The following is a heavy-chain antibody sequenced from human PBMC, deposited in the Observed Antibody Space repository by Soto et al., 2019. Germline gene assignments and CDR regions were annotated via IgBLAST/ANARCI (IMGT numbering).Heavy chain of an antibody. V-gene: IGHV3-23*01. CDR3: ARSYGPEPERNWFDP. D-gene: IGHD4-17*01. Sequence: GWSLRLSCAASGFTFSSYAMSWVRQAPGKGLEWVSAISGSGGSTYYADSVKGRFTISRDTSKNQFSLKLSSVTAADTAVYYCARSYGPEPERNWFDPWGQGTLVTVSS. CDR2: ISGSGGST. CDR1: GFTFSSYA. J-gene: IGHJ5*02.